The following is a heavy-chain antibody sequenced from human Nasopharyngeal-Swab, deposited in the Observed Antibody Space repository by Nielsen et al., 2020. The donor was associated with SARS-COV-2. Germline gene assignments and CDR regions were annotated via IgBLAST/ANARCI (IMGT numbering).Heavy chain of an antibody. J-gene: IGHJ4*02. CDR2: IPYDGSNK. D-gene: IGHD3-22*01. Sequence: GESLKISCAASGFTFSRYTMHWVRQAPGKGLEWVAVIPYDGSNKYYADSVKGRFTISRDISKNTLYLQMNSLRAEDMAVFYCASTPLDSSGYYYAFHYWGRGTLVTVSS. CDR3: ASTPLDSSGYYYAFHY. V-gene: IGHV3-30-3*01. CDR1: GFTFSRYT.